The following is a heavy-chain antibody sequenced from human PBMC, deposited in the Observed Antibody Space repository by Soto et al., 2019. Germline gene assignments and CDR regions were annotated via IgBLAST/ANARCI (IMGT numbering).Heavy chain of an antibody. Sequence: QVKLQESGPGLVKPSQTLSLTCTVSGVSISSGGYSWTWIRQHPGKGLEWIGYIYYSGSTYYNPSLKSPVTIPVDTTKTQFSLKLSSVTAADTAAYCCARSVFPWGQGTLVTVSS. V-gene: IGHV4-31*01. J-gene: IGHJ5*02. CDR2: IYYSGST. CDR3: ARSVFP. CDR1: GVSISSGGYS.